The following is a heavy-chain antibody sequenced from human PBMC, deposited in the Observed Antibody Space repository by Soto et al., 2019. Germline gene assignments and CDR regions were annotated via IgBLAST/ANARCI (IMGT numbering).Heavy chain of an antibody. V-gene: IGHV1-8*01. D-gene: IGHD6-6*01. CDR3: ARVTAGSSDFDY. CDR1: GYIFTKFD. Sequence: ASVKVSCKASGYIFTKFDINWVRQAPGQGLEWMGWLNPKSGNTGYAQNLQGRVTTTRDTSISTAYMELRSLRSEDTALYYCARVTAGSSDFDYWGQGTLVTVSS. J-gene: IGHJ4*02. CDR2: LNPKSGNT.